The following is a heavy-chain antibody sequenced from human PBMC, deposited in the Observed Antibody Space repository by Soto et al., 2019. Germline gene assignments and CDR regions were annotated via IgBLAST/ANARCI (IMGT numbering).Heavy chain of an antibody. Sequence: PGGSLRLSCAASGFTFSSYWMSWVRQAPGKGLEWVANIKQDGSEKYYVDSVKGRFTISRDNAKNSLYLQMNSLRAEDTAVCYCARVRYSSTWFHFDYWGQGTLVTVSS. CDR2: IKQDGSEK. CDR3: ARVRYSSTWFHFDY. V-gene: IGHV3-7*01. D-gene: IGHD6-13*01. CDR1: GFTFSSYW. J-gene: IGHJ4*02.